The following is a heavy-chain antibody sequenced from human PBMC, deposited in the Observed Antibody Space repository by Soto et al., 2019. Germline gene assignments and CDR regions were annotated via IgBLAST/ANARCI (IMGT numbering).Heavy chain of an antibody. CDR1: GGSISSSSYY. CDR3: ARVRNSYGPTVFDY. D-gene: IGHD5-18*01. V-gene: IGHV4-39*07. CDR2: IYYSGST. Sequence: SETLSLTCAVSGGSISSSSYYWGWIRQPPGKGLEWIGSIYYSGSTYYNPSLKSRVTISVDTSKNQFSLKLSSVTAADTAVYYCARVRNSYGPTVFDYWGQGTLVTVSS. J-gene: IGHJ4*02.